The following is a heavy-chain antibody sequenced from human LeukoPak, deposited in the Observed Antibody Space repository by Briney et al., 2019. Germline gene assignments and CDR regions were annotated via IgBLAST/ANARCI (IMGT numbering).Heavy chain of an antibody. CDR1: GFTFSRYG. J-gene: IGHJ5*02. V-gene: IGHV3-30*18. CDR2: ISYDGSNN. Sequence: GGSLRLSCAASGFTFSRYGMHWVRQAPGKGLEWVAVISYDGSNNFYADSVKGRFTISRDNSKNTLYLQMNSLRAEDTAVYYCAKDPAFNWFDPWGQGTLVTVSS. CDR3: AKDPAFNWFDP.